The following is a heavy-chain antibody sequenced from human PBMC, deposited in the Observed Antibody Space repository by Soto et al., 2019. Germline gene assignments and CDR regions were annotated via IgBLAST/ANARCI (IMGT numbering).Heavy chain of an antibody. CDR2: INPNSGGT. CDR3: ARGGRSGYDYSVIDY. Sequence: ASGKVSCKASGYTFTGYYMHWVRQAPGQGLEWMGWINPNSGGTNYAQKFQGRVTMTRDTSISTAYMELSRLRSDDTAVYYCARGGRSGYDYSVIDYWGQGALVTVSS. V-gene: IGHV1-2*02. D-gene: IGHD5-12*01. CDR1: GYTFTGYY. J-gene: IGHJ4*02.